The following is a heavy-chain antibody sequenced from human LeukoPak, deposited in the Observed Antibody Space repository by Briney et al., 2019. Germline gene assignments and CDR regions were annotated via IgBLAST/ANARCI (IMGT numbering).Heavy chain of an antibody. CDR1: GFTFSSYA. V-gene: IGHV3-64*01. D-gene: IGHD3-16*02. CDR2: ISSHGGNT. J-gene: IGHJ4*02. Sequence: QPGGSLRLSCAASGFTFSSYAMYWVRQAPGKGLEYVSAISSHGGNTYYANSVKGRFTISRDNSKNTLYLQMNSLRAEDTALYYCARSIYNYVWGSYLYWGQGTLVTVSS. CDR3: ARSIYNYVWGSYLY.